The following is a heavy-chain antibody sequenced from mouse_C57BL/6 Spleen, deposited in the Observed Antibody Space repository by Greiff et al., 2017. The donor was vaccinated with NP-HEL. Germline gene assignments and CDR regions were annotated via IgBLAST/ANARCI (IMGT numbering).Heavy chain of an antibody. J-gene: IGHJ4*01. Sequence: DVQLVESGGGLVKPGGSLKLSCAASGFTFSSYAMSWVRQTPEKRLEWVATISDGGSYTYYPDNVKGRFTISRDNAKKNLYLQMSHLKSEDTAMYYCARDYGSRKDYAMDYWGQGTSVTVSS. D-gene: IGHD1-1*01. CDR3: ARDYGSRKDYAMDY. CDR1: GFTFSSYA. CDR2: ISDGGSYT. V-gene: IGHV5-4*01.